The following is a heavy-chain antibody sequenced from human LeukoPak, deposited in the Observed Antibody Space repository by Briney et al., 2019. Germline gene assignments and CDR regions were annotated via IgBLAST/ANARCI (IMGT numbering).Heavy chain of an antibody. CDR1: GFTFSSYS. CDR2: ISGSSSYI. CDR3: ARGGYHAYYLDY. V-gene: IGHV3-21*03. Sequence: GGSLRLSRAASGFTFSSYSMNWVRQAPGKGLEWVSSISGSSSYIYYADSVKGRFTISRDNSKNTLYLQMNSLRAEDTAVYYCARGGYHAYYLDYWGQGSLVTVSS. J-gene: IGHJ4*02. D-gene: IGHD5-18*01.